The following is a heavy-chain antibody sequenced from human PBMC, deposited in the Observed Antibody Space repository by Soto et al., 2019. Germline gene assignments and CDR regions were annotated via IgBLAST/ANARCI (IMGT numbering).Heavy chain of an antibody. CDR1: GFTFSSYG. CDR2: ISSNGGST. Sequence: GGSLRLSCSASGFTFSSYGMHWVRQAPGKGLEYVSAISSNGGSTYYADSVKGRFTISRDNSKNTLYLQMSSLRAEDTAVYYCVKPPYSGSYTFDYWGQGTLVTVSS. CDR3: VKPPYSGSYTFDY. D-gene: IGHD1-26*01. J-gene: IGHJ4*02. V-gene: IGHV3-64D*08.